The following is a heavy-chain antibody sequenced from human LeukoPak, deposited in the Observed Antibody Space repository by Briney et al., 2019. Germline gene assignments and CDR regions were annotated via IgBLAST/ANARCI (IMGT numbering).Heavy chain of an antibody. CDR1: EFSVGSNY. D-gene: IGHD3-22*01. J-gene: IGHJ4*02. CDR3: ARVSVHGYYDNSGYSDY. V-gene: IGHV3-66*01. CDR2: IYSGGST. Sequence: GGSLRLSCAASEFSVGSNYMTWVRQAPGKGLEWVSLIYSGGSTYYADSVKGRFTISRDNSKNTLYLQMNSLRAEDTAVYYCARVSVHGYYDNSGYSDYWGQGVLVTVSS.